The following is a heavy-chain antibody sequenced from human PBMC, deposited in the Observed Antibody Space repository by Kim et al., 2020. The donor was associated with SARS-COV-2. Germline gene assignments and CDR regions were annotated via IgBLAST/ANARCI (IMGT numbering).Heavy chain of an antibody. D-gene: IGHD3-16*01. V-gene: IGHV3-21*01. CDR3: ARVSLWGPPHSVGNAFDI. CDR2: ISSSSNYI. J-gene: IGHJ3*02. CDR1: GFTFSNYN. Sequence: GGSLRLSCAASGFTFSNYNITWVRQAPGKGLEWVSSISSSSNYIYYADSVKGRFTISRDNAKNSLYLQMNSLTAEDTAVYYCARVSLWGPPHSVGNAFDIWGHGTMVTVSS.